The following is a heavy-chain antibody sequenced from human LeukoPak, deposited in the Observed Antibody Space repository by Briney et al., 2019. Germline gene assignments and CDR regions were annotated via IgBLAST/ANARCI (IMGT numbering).Heavy chain of an antibody. J-gene: IGHJ6*03. D-gene: IGHD6-19*01. CDR2: INHSGST. Sequence: SETLSLTCAVYGGSFSGYYWSWIRQPPGKGLEWIGEINHSGSTNYNPSLKSRVTISVDTSKNQFSLKLSSVTAADTAVHYCARFGKGLVSYYYMDVWGKGTTVTVSS. CDR1: GGSFSGYY. CDR3: ARFGKGLVSYYYMDV. V-gene: IGHV4-34*01.